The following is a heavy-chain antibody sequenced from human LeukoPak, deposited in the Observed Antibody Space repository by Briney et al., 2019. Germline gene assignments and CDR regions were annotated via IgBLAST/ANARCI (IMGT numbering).Heavy chain of an antibody. J-gene: IGHJ5*02. V-gene: IGHV4-59*01. CDR1: GGSISSYY. CDR3: ARGDSSSWPVLNWFDP. CDR2: IYYSGST. Sequence: SETLSLTCTVSGGSISSYYWSWIRQPPGKGLEWIGYIYYSGSTNHNPSLKSRVTISVDTSKNQFSLKLSSVTAADTAVYYCARGDSSSWPVLNWFDPWGQGTLVTVSS. D-gene: IGHD6-13*01.